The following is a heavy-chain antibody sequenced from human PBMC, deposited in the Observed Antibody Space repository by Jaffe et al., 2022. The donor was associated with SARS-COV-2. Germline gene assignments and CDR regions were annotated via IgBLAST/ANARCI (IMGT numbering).Heavy chain of an antibody. J-gene: IGHJ5*02. V-gene: IGHV3-48*03. CDR3: ARAYSSSWYSRWFDP. D-gene: IGHD6-13*01. CDR1: GFTFSSYE. CDR2: ISSSGSTI. Sequence: EVQLVESGGGLVQPGGSLRLSCAASGFTFSSYEMNWVRQAPGKGLEWVSYISSSGSTIYYADSVKGRFTISRDNAKNSLYLQMNSLRAEDTAVYYCARAYSSSWYSRWFDPWGQGTLVTVSS.